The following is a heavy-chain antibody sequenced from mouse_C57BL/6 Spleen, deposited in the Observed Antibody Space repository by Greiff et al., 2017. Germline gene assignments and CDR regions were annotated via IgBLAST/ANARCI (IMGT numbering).Heavy chain of an antibody. CDR1: GYSFTSYY. CDR3: ARFDYDGGDY. CDR2: IYPGSGNT. J-gene: IGHJ2*01. Sequence: QVQLQQSGPELVKPGASVKISCKASGYSFTSYYIHWVKQRPGQGLEWIGWIYPGSGNTKYNEKFKGKDTLTADTSSSTAYMQLSSLTSEDSAVYYCARFDYDGGDYWGQGTTLTVSS. D-gene: IGHD2-4*01. V-gene: IGHV1-66*01.